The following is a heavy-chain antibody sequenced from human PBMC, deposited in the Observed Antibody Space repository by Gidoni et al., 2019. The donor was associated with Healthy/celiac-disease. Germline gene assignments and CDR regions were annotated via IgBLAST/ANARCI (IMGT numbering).Heavy chain of an antibody. CDR3: ARAPIVVVPAAMANYYYYGMDV. J-gene: IGHJ6*02. CDR1: GGTFSSYA. V-gene: IGHV1-69*01. CDR2: IIPIFGTA. D-gene: IGHD2-2*01. Sequence: QVQLVQSGAEVKKPGSSVKVSCKASGGTFSSYAISWVRQAPGQGLEWMGGIIPIFGTANYAQKFQGRVTITADESTSTAYMELSSLRSEDTAVYYWARAPIVVVPAAMANYYYYGMDVWGQGTTVTVSS.